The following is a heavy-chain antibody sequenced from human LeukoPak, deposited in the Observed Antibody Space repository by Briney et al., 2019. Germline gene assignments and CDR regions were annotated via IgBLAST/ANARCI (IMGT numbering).Heavy chain of an antibody. CDR2: INHSGST. D-gene: IGHD1-1*01. CDR1: GGSFSGYY. Sequence: RPTETLSLTCAVYGGSFSGYYWSWIRQPPGKGLEWIGEINHSGSTNYNPSLKSRVTISVDTSKNQFSLKLSSVTAADTAVYYCARGQDATGTPNWFDPWGQGTLVTVSS. CDR3: ARGQDATGTPNWFDP. J-gene: IGHJ5*02. V-gene: IGHV4-34*01.